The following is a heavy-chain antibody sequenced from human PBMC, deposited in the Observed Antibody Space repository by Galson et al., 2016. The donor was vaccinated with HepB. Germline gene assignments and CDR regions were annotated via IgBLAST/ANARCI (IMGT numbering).Heavy chain of an antibody. CDR3: ARVQTFYDYTWGTSRPRYFDY. V-gene: IGHV3-53*01. CDR1: GFAVSSHF. CDR2: IYSGGRT. Sequence: SLRLSCSVSGFAVSSHFMPWVRQASGKGLEWVSLIYSGGRTYYAEPVRGRFTISRDISKNTLFLEMLNLRAEDTAVYYCARVQTFYDYTWGTSRPRYFDYWGQGTLVTVSS. D-gene: IGHD3-16*02. J-gene: IGHJ4*02.